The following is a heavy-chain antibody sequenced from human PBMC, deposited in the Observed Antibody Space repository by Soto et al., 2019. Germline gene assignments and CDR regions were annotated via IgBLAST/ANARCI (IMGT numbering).Heavy chain of an antibody. CDR2: ISAYNAKT. D-gene: IGHD3-22*01. CDR3: VRDHYYDNSGPLDY. J-gene: IGHJ4*02. Sequence: GASVKVSCKASGYKFPSYGINWVRQAPGQGLERMGWISAYNAKTKYAQKFQGRVSLTTDTSTTTAYMELRSLRSDDTAIYYCVRDHYYDNSGPLDYWGQGTLVTVSS. V-gene: IGHV1-18*01. CDR1: GYKFPSYG.